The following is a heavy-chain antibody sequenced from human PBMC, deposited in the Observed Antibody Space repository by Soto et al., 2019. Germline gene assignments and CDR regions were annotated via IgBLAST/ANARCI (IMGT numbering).Heavy chain of an antibody. CDR2: IYHSGST. Sequence: SETLSLTCAVSGYSISSGYYWGWIRQPPGKGLEWIGSIYHSGSTYYNPSLKSRVTISVDTSKNQFSLKLSSVTAADTAVYYCARDFGDTAMGAYYYYYGMDVWGQGTTVTSP. V-gene: IGHV4-38-2*02. D-gene: IGHD5-18*01. CDR1: GYSISSGYY. J-gene: IGHJ6*02. CDR3: ARDFGDTAMGAYYYYYGMDV.